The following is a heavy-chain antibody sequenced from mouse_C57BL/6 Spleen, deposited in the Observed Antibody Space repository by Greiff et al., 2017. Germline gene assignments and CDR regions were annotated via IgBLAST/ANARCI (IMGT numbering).Heavy chain of an antibody. Sequence: EVMLVESGGGLVKPGGSLKLSCAASGFTFSDYGMHWVRQAPEKGLEWVAYISSGSSTIYYADTVKGRFTISRDNAKNTLFLQMTSLRSEDTAMYYCARRSIYYGYAMDYWGQGTSVTVSS. J-gene: IGHJ4*01. D-gene: IGHD2-1*01. CDR2: ISSGSSTI. CDR3: ARRSIYYGYAMDY. V-gene: IGHV5-17*01. CDR1: GFTFSDYG.